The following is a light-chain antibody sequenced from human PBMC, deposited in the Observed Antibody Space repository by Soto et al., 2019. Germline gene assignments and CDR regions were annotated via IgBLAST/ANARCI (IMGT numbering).Light chain of an antibody. CDR1: QSISCY. CDR3: QQSHSTPLT. Sequence: DIQMTQSPSSLSASVGDRVTITCRASQSISCYLNWYQQKPGKAPKVLISGASSLQSGVPLRFSGSGSGTDFTLTISSLQSEDFASYYSQQSHSTPLTFGGGTKVEIK. CDR2: GAS. J-gene: IGKJ4*01. V-gene: IGKV1-39*01.